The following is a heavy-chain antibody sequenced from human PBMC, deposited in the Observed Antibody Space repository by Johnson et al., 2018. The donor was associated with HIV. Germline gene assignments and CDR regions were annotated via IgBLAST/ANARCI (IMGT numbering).Heavy chain of an antibody. CDR1: GFTFSSYA. V-gene: IGHV3-30-3*01. D-gene: IGHD3-22*01. CDR3: ARERNMIVVDDDAFDI. Sequence: QVQLVESGGGVVQPGRSLRLSCAASGFTFSSYAMPWVRQAPGKGLEWVAVISYDGSNKYYADSVKGRFTISSDNSKNTLYLQMNSLRAEDTAVYYCARERNMIVVDDDAFDIWGQGTMVTVSS. J-gene: IGHJ3*02. CDR2: ISYDGSNK.